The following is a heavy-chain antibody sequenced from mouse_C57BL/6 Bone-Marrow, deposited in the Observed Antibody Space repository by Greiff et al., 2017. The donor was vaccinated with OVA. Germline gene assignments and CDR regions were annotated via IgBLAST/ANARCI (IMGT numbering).Heavy chain of an antibody. CDR2: ISNGGGST. J-gene: IGHJ4*01. V-gene: IGHV5-12*01. D-gene: IGHD2-5*01. CDR1: GFTFSDYY. CDR3: ARSNYEMGYYAMDY. Sequence: EVKVEESGGGLVQPGGSLKLSCAASGFTFSDYYMYWVRQTPEKRLEWVAYISNGGGSTYYPDTVKGRFTISRDNAKNTLYLQMSRLTSEDTAMYYCARSNYEMGYYAMDYWGQGTSVTVSS.